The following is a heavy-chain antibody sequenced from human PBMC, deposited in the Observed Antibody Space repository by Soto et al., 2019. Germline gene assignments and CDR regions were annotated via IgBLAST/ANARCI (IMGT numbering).Heavy chain of an antibody. J-gene: IGHJ4*02. V-gene: IGHV1-58*01. CDR1: GFTFTSSA. CDR3: AAGRGYQLLPYFDY. Sequence: GASVKVSCKASGFTFTSSAVQWVRQALGQRLEWIGWIVVGSGNTNYAQKFQERVTITRDMSTSTAYMELSSWRSEDTAVYYCAAGRGYQLLPYFDYWGQGTLVTSPQ. D-gene: IGHD2-2*01. CDR2: IVVGSGNT.